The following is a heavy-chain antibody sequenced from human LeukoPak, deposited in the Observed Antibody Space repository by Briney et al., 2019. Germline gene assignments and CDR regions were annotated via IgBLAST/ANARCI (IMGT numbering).Heavy chain of an antibody. Sequence: ASVKVSCKASGYTFTSYGISWVRQAPGQGLEWMGWISAYNGNTNYAQKLQGRVTMTTDTSTSTAYMELRSLRSDDTAVYYCARLNYYDSSGPWDFDLWGRGTLVTVSS. CDR2: ISAYNGNT. J-gene: IGHJ2*01. CDR1: GYTFTSYG. CDR3: ARLNYYDSSGPWDFDL. D-gene: IGHD3-22*01. V-gene: IGHV1-18*01.